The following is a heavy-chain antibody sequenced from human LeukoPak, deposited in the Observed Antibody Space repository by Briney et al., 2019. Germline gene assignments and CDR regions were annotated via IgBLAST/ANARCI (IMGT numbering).Heavy chain of an antibody. V-gene: IGHV3-21*01. D-gene: IGHD2-15*01. CDR1: GFTFSSYS. CDR2: ISSSSSYI. J-gene: IGHJ6*02. Sequence: GGSLRLSCAASGFTFSSYSMNWVRQAPGKGLEWVSSISSSSSYIYYADSVKGRFTISRDNAKNSLYLQMNSLRAEDTAVYYCARDWVVVVAATRDYYYGMDVWGQGTTVTVSS. CDR3: ARDWVVVVAATRDYYYGMDV.